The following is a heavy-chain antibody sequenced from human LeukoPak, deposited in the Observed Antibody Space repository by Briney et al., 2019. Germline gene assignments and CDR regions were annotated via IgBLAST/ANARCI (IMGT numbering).Heavy chain of an antibody. V-gene: IGHV3-30*02. CDR2: IRYDGSNE. CDR1: GFSFSGYG. J-gene: IGHJ6*03. D-gene: IGHD2-15*01. CDR3: ARVMPPGRIRFYSYYMDV. Sequence: GGTLRLSCAASGFSFSGYGMHWVRQAPGKGLEWVAFIRYDGSNEYYADSVKGRFTISRDKSKNTLSLQMNGLRVEDTAVYYCARVMPPGRIRFYSYYMDVWGKGTTVTVS.